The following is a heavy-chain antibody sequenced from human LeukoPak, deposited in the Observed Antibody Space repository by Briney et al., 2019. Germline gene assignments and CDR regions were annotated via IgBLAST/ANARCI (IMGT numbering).Heavy chain of an antibody. CDR2: ISNDGSDI. J-gene: IGHJ4*02. CDR3: VRDMDEDYSGNTLDY. Sequence: GGSLRLSCAASGFTFSYFWMHCVREAPGRGLVWGARISNDGSDIRHADSVKGRFTISRDNANNTVYLHMNSLRAEDTAVYYCVRDMDEDYSGNTLDYWGRGTLVTVSS. V-gene: IGHV3-74*01. D-gene: IGHD4-23*01. CDR1: GFTFSYFW.